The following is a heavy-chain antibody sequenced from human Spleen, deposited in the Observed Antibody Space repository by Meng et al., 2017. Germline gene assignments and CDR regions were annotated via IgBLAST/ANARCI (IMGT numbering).Heavy chain of an antibody. CDR1: GFTFSSYW. Sequence: GESLKISCAASGFTFSSYWMSWVRQTPGKGLEWMWIIYPEDSDTRYNPSFQGQFTISADKSFSTAFLQWSSLKASDTAVYYCARHSNYGDYVGSDFHAFDLWGQGTMVTVSS. J-gene: IGHJ3*01. D-gene: IGHD4-17*01. CDR2: IYPEDSDT. CDR3: ARHSNYGDYVGSDFHAFDL. V-gene: IGHV5-51*01.